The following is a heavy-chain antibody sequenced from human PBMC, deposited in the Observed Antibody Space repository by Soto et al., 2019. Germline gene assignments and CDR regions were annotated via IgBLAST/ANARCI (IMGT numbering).Heavy chain of an antibody. CDR1: GFTVSSNY. Sequence: GGSLRLSCAASGFTVSSNYMSWVRQAPGKGLEWVSVIYTGDTTYYADSVKGRFTISRNNSKNTLYLQMNSLRAEDTALYFCARDTSSGGLDSGGQGTLVTVSS. J-gene: IGHJ5*01. V-gene: IGHV3-66*01. CDR2: IYTGDTT. D-gene: IGHD2-15*01. CDR3: ARDTSSGGLDS.